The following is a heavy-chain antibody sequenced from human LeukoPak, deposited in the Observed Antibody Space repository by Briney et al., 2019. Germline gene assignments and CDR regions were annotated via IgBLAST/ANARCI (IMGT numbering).Heavy chain of an antibody. D-gene: IGHD3-22*01. J-gene: IGHJ4*02. Sequence: AGGSLRLSCEVSGLTFRSYSMNWVRQAPGKGLEWVSYISSSSSTIYYADSVKGRFTISRDNAKNTLYLQMNSLRAEDTAVYYCAKKGYYDGSGYYMYYFDHWGQGTLVTVSS. CDR2: ISSSSSTI. CDR3: AKKGYYDGSGYYMYYFDH. CDR1: GLTFRSYS. V-gene: IGHV3-48*04.